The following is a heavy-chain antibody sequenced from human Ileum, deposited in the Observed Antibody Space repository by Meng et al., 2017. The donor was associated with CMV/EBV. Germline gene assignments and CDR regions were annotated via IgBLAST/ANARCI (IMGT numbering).Heavy chain of an antibody. CDR2: IKTKTDGGTA. D-gene: IGHD1-26*01. Sequence: GGSLRLSCAASGFTFSNTWMSWVRQAPGKGLEWVGRIKTKTDGGTADYAAPVKGRFTISRDDSKSTLYLQMNSLKTEDTAVYYCTTDNRWELRPQDYWGQGTLVTVSS. J-gene: IGHJ4*02. CDR1: GFTFSNTW. V-gene: IGHV3-15*01. CDR3: TTDNRWELRPQDY.